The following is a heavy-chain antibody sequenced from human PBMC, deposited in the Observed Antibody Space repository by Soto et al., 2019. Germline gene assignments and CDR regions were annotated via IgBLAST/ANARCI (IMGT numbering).Heavy chain of an antibody. D-gene: IGHD2-2*01. CDR3: ARDRDCSSTSCLDYYYGMDV. J-gene: IGHJ6*02. CDR2: ISSSSSYI. Sequence: GSLRLSCAASGFTFSSYSMNWVRQAPGKGLEWVSSISSSSSYIYYADSVKGRFTISRDNAKNSLYLQMNSLRAEDTAVYYCARDRDCSSTSCLDYYYGMDVWGQGTTVTVSS. CDR1: GFTFSSYS. V-gene: IGHV3-21*01.